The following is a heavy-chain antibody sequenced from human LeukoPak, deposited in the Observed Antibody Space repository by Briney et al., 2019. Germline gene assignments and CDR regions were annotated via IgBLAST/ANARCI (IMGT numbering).Heavy chain of an antibody. Sequence: PGASVKVSCKASGYTFTGYYMHWVRQAPGQGLEWMGWINPNSGGTNYAQKFQGWVTMTRDTSISTAYMELSRLRSDDTAVYYCARAPYSYGYHGGIGYYYGMDVWGQGTTVTVSS. D-gene: IGHD5-18*01. V-gene: IGHV1-2*04. J-gene: IGHJ6*02. CDR1: GYTFTGYY. CDR2: INPNSGGT. CDR3: ARAPYSYGYHGGIGYYYGMDV.